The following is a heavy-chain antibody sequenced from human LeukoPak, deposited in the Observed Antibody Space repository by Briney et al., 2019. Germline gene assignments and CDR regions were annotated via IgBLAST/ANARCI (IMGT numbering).Heavy chain of an antibody. CDR1: GFTFDDYG. V-gene: IGHV3-20*01. CDR2: INWNGGST. CDR3: ARSSGSGSYYNSAGLGNYYYYGMDV. D-gene: IGHD3-10*01. J-gene: IGHJ6*02. Sequence: GGSLRLSCAASGFTFDDYGMSWVRQAPGKGLEWVSGINWNGGSTGYADSVKGRFTISRDNAKNSLYLQMNSLRAEDTALYHCARSSGSGSYYNSAGLGNYYYYGMDVWGQGTTVTVSS.